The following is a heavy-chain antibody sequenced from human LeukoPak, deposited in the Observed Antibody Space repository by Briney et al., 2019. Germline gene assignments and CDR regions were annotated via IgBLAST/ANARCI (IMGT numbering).Heavy chain of an antibody. CDR1: GFTFSSYA. CDR2: IYSGGST. V-gene: IGHV3-66*01. Sequence: TGGSLRLSCAASGFTFSSYAMSWVRQAPGKGLEWVSVIYSGGSTYYADSVKGRFTISRDNSKNTLYLQMNSLRAEDTAVYYCARVGPELRYFDWPPTGWFDPWGQGTLVTVSS. J-gene: IGHJ5*02. CDR3: ARVGPELRYFDWPPTGWFDP. D-gene: IGHD3-9*01.